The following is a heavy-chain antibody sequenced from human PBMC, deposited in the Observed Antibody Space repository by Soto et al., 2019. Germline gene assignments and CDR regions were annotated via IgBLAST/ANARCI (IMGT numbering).Heavy chain of an antibody. V-gene: IGHV3-53*01. CDR2: IYSGGNS. J-gene: IGHJ5*01. CDR3: ARLGPYGLERYAFHHNWFDS. CDR1: GVTVSSSH. Sequence: GGSLRLSCTTSGVTVSSSHMSWVRQAPGKGLDWVSVIYSGGNSYYAVSVQGRFTISRDNSKNTVYLQMNSLRGEDTAIYYCARLGPYGLERYAFHHNWFDSWGQGTLVTFSS. D-gene: IGHD3-10*01.